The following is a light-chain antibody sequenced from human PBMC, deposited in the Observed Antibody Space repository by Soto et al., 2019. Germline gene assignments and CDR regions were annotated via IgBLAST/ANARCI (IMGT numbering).Light chain of an antibody. CDR2: EGS. Sequence: TEPASVYGSPGQAITISCTGTSSDVGSYNLVSWYQQHPGKAPKLMIYEGSKRPSGVSNRFSGSKSGNTASLTISGLQAEDEADYYCCSYAGSTTTYVFGTGTKVTVL. J-gene: IGLJ1*01. V-gene: IGLV2-23*01. CDR3: CSYAGSTTTYV. CDR1: SSDVGSYNL.